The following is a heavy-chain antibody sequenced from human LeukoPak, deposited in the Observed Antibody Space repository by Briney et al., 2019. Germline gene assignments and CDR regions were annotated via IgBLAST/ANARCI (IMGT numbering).Heavy chain of an antibody. J-gene: IGHJ4*02. Sequence: GGSLRLSCAASGFIFSNYGMNWVRQAPGKGLEWVSAISGSGGSTYYADSVKGRFTISRDNSKNTLYLQMNSLRAEDTAVYYCAKELPWELLVFDYWGQGTLVTVSS. CDR1: GFIFSNYG. CDR3: AKELPWELLVFDY. V-gene: IGHV3-23*01. D-gene: IGHD1-26*01. CDR2: ISGSGGST.